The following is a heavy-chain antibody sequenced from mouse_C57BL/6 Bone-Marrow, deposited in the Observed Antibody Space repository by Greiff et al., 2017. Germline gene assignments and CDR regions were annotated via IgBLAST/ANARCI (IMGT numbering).Heavy chain of an antibody. CDR1: GYTFTDYE. J-gene: IGHJ2*01. D-gene: IGHD1-1*01. CDR2: IDPETGGT. V-gene: IGHV1-15*01. Sequence: VKLMESGAELVRPGASVTLSCKASGYTFTDYEMHWVKQTPVHGLEWIGAIDPETGGTAYNQKFKGKAILTADKSSSTAYMELRSLTSEDSAVXCCTEYGSSFDYWGQGTTLTVSS. CDR3: TEYGSSFDY.